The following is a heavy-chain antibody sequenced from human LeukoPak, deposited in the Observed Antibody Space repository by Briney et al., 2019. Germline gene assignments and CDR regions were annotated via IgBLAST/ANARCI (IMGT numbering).Heavy chain of an antibody. J-gene: IGHJ5*02. Sequence: GGSLRLSCAASEFTFSSYSMNWVRQVPGKGLEWVSSISSSSTYIYYADSVKGRFTISRDNAKNSLYLQMNSLRAEDTAVYYCARDRMGATANTWGQGTLVTVSS. V-gene: IGHV3-21*01. CDR3: ARDRMGATANT. CDR2: ISSSSTYI. CDR1: EFTFSSYS. D-gene: IGHD1-26*01.